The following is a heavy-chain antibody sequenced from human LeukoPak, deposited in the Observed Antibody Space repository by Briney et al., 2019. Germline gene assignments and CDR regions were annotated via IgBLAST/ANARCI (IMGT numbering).Heavy chain of an antibody. D-gene: IGHD1-26*01. J-gene: IGHJ4*02. CDR2: IWNDGSKK. Sequence: GGSLRLSCAASGFTFSNYWMIWVRQAPGKGLEWAAVIWNDGSKKYYADSVKGRFTISRDNPKNTLYLQMNSLRAEDTAVYYCARGYGSYSINYWGQGTLVTVSS. V-gene: IGHV3-33*08. CDR1: GFTFSNYW. CDR3: ARGYGSYSINY.